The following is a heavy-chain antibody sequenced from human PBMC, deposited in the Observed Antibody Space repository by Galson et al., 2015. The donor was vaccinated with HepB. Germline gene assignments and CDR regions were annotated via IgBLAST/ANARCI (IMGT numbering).Heavy chain of an antibody. D-gene: IGHD3-10*01. CDR3: ARGFSRILTMVRGVELPLKRRYNWFDP. J-gene: IGHJ5*02. CDR1: GGSISSGGYS. Sequence: TLSLTCAVSGGSISSGGYSWSWIRQPPGKGLEWIGYIYHSGSTYYNPSLKSRVTISVDRSKNQFSLKLSSVTAADTAVYYCARGFSRILTMVRGVELPLKRRYNWFDPWGQGTLVTVSS. V-gene: IGHV4-30-2*01. CDR2: IYHSGST.